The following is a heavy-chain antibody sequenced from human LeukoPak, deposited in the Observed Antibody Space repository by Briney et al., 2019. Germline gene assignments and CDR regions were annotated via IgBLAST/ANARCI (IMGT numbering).Heavy chain of an antibody. V-gene: IGHV3-7*04. CDR3: ARGGYSYGS. CDR2: IKEDGSEK. Sequence: GGSLRLSCASSGFTFSNYWMSWVRQAPGKGLEWVANIKEDGSEKDYVDPVKGRFTISRDNAKNSLYLQMNSLRAEDTAVYYCARGGYSYGSWGQGTLVTVSS. CDR1: GFTFSNYW. D-gene: IGHD5-18*01. J-gene: IGHJ5*02.